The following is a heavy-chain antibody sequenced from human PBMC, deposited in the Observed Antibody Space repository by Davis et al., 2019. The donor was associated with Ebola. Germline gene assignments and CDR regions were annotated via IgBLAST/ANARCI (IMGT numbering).Heavy chain of an antibody. V-gene: IGHV3-33*05. CDR2: ISYDGSNK. CDR1: GLNFNKSA. D-gene: IGHD3-22*01. CDR3: SSGYYSFDY. J-gene: IGHJ4*02. Sequence: GGSLRLSCAASGLNFNKSAMHWVRQAPGKGLEWVAVISYDGSNKYYADSVKGRFTISRDNSKNTLYLQMNSLRAEDTAVYYCSSGYYSFDYWGQGTLVTVSS.